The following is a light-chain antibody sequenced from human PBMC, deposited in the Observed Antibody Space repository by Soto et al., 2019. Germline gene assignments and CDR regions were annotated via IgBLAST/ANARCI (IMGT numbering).Light chain of an antibody. CDR1: SSDVGGYNY. J-gene: IGLJ2*01. Sequence: QSALTQPRSVSGSPGQSVTISCTGTSSDVGGYNYASWYQQHPGKAPKLMIYDVSKRPSGVPDRFSGSKSGNTASLTISGLQAEDEADYYCCSYAGSSPVVVFGGGTKLTVL. CDR2: DVS. V-gene: IGLV2-11*01. CDR3: CSYAGSSPVVV.